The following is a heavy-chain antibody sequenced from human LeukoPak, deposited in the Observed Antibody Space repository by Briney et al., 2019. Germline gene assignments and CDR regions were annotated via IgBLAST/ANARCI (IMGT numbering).Heavy chain of an antibody. V-gene: IGHV4-39*01. Sequence: SETLSLTCTVSGGSISSGSYYWGWIRQPPGKGREWIVSIYYSGSTYYNPSLKSRVTISVDTSKNQFSLKLSSVTAADAAVYYCARQESHRRSGSGRYLVWGQGTPVTVSS. CDR3: ARQESHRRSGSGRYLV. CDR1: GGSISSGSYY. J-gene: IGHJ4*02. CDR2: IYYSGST. D-gene: IGHD3-10*01.